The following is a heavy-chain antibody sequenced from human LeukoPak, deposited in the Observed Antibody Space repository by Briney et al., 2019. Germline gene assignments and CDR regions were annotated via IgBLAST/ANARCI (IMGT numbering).Heavy chain of an antibody. J-gene: IGHJ6*03. D-gene: IGHD6-19*01. CDR3: ARDSSGWYYLYYYYYYMDV. CDR1: GFTFSSYG. Sequence: GGSLRLSCAASGFTFSSYGMSWVRQAPGKGLEWVSYISDGDSTIYYAASVKGRFTISRDDAKNSLYLQMNSLRAEDTAVYYCARDSSGWYYLYYYYYYMDVWGKGTTVTISS. V-gene: IGHV3-48*01. CDR2: ISDGDSTI.